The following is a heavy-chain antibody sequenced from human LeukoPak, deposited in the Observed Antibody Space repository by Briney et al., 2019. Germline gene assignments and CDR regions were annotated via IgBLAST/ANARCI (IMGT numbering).Heavy chain of an antibody. CDR2: INPNGGDT. V-gene: IGHV1-2*02. CDR3: ARMYGSGSYFDY. CDR1: GYTFTGYY. D-gene: IGHD3-10*01. J-gene: IGHJ4*02. Sequence: ASVKVSCKASGYTFTGYYMHWVRQAPGQGLQWMGWINPNGGDTNYAQKFQGRVTMTRDTSTSTVYMELSSLRSEDTAVYYCARMYGSGSYFDYWGQGTLVTVSS.